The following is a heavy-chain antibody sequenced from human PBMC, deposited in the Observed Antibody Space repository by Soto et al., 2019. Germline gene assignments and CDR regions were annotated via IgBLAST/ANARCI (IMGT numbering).Heavy chain of an antibody. Sequence: QVQLVQSGAEVKKPGASVKVSCKASGYTFTSYYMHWVRQAPGQGLEWMGIINPSGGSTSYAQKFQVRVTMHRDTSTSTVYMELSSLRSEDTAVYYCARDGGYNSLQGEVVRPFDFWGQGTLVTVSS. D-gene: IGHD6-19*01. J-gene: IGHJ4*02. V-gene: IGHV1-46*01. CDR1: GYTFTSYY. CDR3: ARDGGYNSLQGEVVRPFDF. CDR2: INPSGGST.